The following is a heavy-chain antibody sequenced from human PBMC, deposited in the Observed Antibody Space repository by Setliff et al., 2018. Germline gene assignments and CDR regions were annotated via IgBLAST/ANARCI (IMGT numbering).Heavy chain of an antibody. CDR2: VNHRGGT. D-gene: IGHD3-10*01. CDR1: GVSVSINNW. CDR3: ARGESIGSGTVNLDR. J-gene: IGHJ5*02. Sequence: SETLSLTCAISGVSVSINNWWSWVRQPPGKGLEWIGEVNHRGGTYYSPSLKRRVTISVDKSKNQLSLKLTSATAADTAVYYCARGESIGSGTVNLDRWGQGKLVTVSS. V-gene: IGHV4-4*02.